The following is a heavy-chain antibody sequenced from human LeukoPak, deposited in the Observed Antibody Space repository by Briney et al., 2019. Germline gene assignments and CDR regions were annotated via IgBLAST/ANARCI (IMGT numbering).Heavy chain of an antibody. CDR3: ARVGFLEWLGYDMDV. J-gene: IGHJ6*02. V-gene: IGHV1-46*01. CDR1: GYTFTSYY. D-gene: IGHD3-3*01. CDR2: INPSGGST. Sequence: ASVKVSCKASGYTFTSYYMHWVRQAPGQGLEWMGIINPSGGSTSYAQKFQGRVTMTRDTSTSTVYMELSSLRSEDTAVYYCARVGFLEWLGYDMDVWGQGTTVTVSS.